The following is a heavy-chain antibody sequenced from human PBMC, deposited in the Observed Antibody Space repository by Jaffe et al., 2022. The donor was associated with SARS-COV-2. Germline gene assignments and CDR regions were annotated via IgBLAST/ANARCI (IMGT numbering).Heavy chain of an antibody. CDR3: ARDLTGYESSGSFDY. CDR1: GFILSRYS. V-gene: IGHV3-21*06. CDR2: IGTSSGYK. D-gene: IGHD3-22*01. J-gene: IGHJ4*02. Sequence: EVQMVESGGGLVKPGGSLRLSCAASGFILSRYSMNWVRQAPGKGLEWLSSIGTSSGYKYYSDSVKGRFTVSRDNAKNSLYLQMNSLRAEDTAVYYCARDLTGYESSGSFDYWGQGTLVTVSS.